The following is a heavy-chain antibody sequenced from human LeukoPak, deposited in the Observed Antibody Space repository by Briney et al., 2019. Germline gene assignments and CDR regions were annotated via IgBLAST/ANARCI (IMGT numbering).Heavy chain of an antibody. CDR3: ARGHSTSSPYFCNGMDV. Sequence: TLSLTCTVAGGSISSGGFWWSWIRQDPVMGLEWIGYIYYSGNAYYNPSLKSRVNISVDTSKNQLSLKLTSVTAADTAVYYCARGHSTSSPYFCNGMDVWGQGTTVTVSS. J-gene: IGHJ6*02. V-gene: IGHV4-31*03. CDR2: IYYSGNA. D-gene: IGHD6-6*01. CDR1: GGSISSGGFW.